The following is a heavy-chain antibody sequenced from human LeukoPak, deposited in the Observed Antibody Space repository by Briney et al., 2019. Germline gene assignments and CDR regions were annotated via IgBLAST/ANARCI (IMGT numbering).Heavy chain of an antibody. Sequence: SETLSLNCTVSGGSISNYYWSWIRQPPGKGLEWIGNVYFSGSTHYSPSLTNYNPSLKSRVTISGDTSKNQFSLKLSSVTAADTAVYYCARFPINTHYFDYWGQGTLVTVSS. J-gene: IGHJ4*02. CDR3: ARFPINTHYFDY. V-gene: IGHV4-59*01. CDR2: VYFSGSTHYSPSLT. CDR1: GGSISNYY. D-gene: IGHD1-14*01.